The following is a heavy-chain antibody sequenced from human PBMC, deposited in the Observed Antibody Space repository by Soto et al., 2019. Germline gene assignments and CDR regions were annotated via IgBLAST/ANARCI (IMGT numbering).Heavy chain of an antibody. D-gene: IGHD5-18*01. CDR1: GGSISSGCYY. J-gene: IGHJ4*02. Sequence: SSETLSLTCTVSGGSISSGCYYWSWIRQHPGKGLEWIGYIYYSGSTYYNPSLKSRVTISVDTSKNQFSLKLSSVTAADTAVYYCARGINSYGPDYFDYWGQGTLVTV. CDR3: ARGINSYGPDYFDY. CDR2: IYYSGST. V-gene: IGHV4-31*03.